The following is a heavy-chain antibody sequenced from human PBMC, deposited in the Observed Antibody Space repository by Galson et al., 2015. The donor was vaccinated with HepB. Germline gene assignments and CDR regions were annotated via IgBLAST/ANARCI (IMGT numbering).Heavy chain of an antibody. Sequence: SVKVSCKASGYTFTSFAIHWVRQAPGQSLEWMGWINAGNGDTEYSQKFKGRVTMTRDTSANTAYMELSSLRSEDTAIYYCARTGGRITMVRGIITWLDPWGNGTLVTVSS. J-gene: IGHJ5*02. CDR3: ARTGGRITMVRGIITWLDP. CDR2: INAGNGDT. CDR1: GYTFTSFA. V-gene: IGHV1-3*01. D-gene: IGHD3-10*01.